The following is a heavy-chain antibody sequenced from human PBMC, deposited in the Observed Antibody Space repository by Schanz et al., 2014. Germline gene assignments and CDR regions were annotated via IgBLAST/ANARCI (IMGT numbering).Heavy chain of an antibody. CDR3: AKDLPSDYYIAY. Sequence: QVQLVESGGGVVQPGGSLRLSCAASGFTFSNYGLHWVRQAPGKGLEWVAFIRYNGINEYYADSVKGRFTISRDNSKNPLYLKLNRLRAEDTAVSYCAKDLPSDYYIAYWGQGTLVTVSS. V-gene: IGHV3-30*02. CDR1: GFTFSNYG. CDR2: IRYNGINE. J-gene: IGHJ4*02. D-gene: IGHD3-22*01.